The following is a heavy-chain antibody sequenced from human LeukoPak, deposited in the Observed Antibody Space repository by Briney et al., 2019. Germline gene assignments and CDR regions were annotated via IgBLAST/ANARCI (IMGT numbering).Heavy chain of an antibody. V-gene: IGHV3-23*01. D-gene: IGHD3-9*01. Sequence: GGSLRLSCAGAGIPLRGYAMSWVRQAPGKGPEWVSAIGGRDSGTYYADSVRGRFTVSRDDPKNTLYLQMNTLRAEDTAVYYCAKWGDYDILTGYYDSDYWGQGTLVIVSS. CDR2: IGGRDSGT. CDR1: GIPLRGYA. J-gene: IGHJ4*02. CDR3: AKWGDYDILTGYYDSDY.